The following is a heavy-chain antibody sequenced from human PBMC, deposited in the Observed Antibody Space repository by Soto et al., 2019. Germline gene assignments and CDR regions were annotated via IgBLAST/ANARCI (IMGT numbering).Heavy chain of an antibody. D-gene: IGHD6-13*01. Sequence: PSETLSLTCTVSGASMNSYHWSWIRQPAGKGLEWIGHIHSSGSTNYNPSLKSRVTMSVDTSKIQFSLRLMSLTAADTAVYYCARDQGVAAAGITWFDPWGQGSLVTVSS. V-gene: IGHV4-4*07. CDR1: GASMNSYH. CDR3: ARDQGVAAAGITWFDP. CDR2: IHSSGST. J-gene: IGHJ5*02.